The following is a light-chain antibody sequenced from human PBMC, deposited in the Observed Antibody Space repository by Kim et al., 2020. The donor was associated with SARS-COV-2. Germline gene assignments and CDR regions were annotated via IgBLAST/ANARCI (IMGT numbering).Light chain of an antibody. CDR2: KTS. Sequence: GDRVTITCRASQYISSWVAWYRQKPGKAPNLLIYKTSTLQNGVPSRFSGDGSGTEFTLTIDSLQPDDFATYFCQQYKSPTWTFGQGTKL. J-gene: IGKJ1*01. CDR1: QYISSW. V-gene: IGKV1-5*03. CDR3: QQYKSPTWT.